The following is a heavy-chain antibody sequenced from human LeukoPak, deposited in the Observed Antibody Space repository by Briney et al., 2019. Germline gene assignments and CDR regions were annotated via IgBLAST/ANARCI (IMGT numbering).Heavy chain of an antibody. CDR2: FFTGGST. J-gene: IGHJ4*02. Sequence: SETLSLTCTVSGGSIDSHYWSWNRQSAGKGLEWIGRFFTGGSTYYNPSLESRVTMSVDTSKNQFSLKLSSVTAADTAVYYCARERPSYYDILTGYYPRSLPYYFDYWGQGTLVTVSS. V-gene: IGHV4-4*07. CDR3: ARERPSYYDILTGYYPRSLPYYFDY. D-gene: IGHD3-9*01. CDR1: GGSIDSHY.